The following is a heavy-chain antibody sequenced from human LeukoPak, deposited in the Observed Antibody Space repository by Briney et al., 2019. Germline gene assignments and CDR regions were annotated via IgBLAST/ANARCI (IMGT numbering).Heavy chain of an antibody. J-gene: IGHJ4*02. CDR1: GITLSNYG. Sequence: GGSLRLSCAVSGITLSNYGMSWVRQAPGKGREWVAGISGSGGGAQYADSVKGRFTISRDNAKNRLYLHMNSLRGEDTAMYFCAKRGVVIRVFLVGFHKEAYYFDSWGQGVLVTVSS. CDR3: AKRGVVIRVFLVGFHKEAYYFDS. V-gene: IGHV3-23*01. D-gene: IGHD3-10*01. CDR2: ISGSGGGA.